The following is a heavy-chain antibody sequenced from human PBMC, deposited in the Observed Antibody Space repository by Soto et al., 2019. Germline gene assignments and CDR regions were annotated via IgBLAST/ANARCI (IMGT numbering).Heavy chain of an antibody. CDR2: FIAMLGTP. V-gene: IGHV1-69*13. CDR1: GGTFGSQG. J-gene: IGHJ4*02. Sequence: GASVKVSCNASGGTFGSQGIAWVRQAPGQGLEWMGGFIAMLGTPTYAKKVQGRATISADESLTSSYLELRSLRSADTAVYYCARMGFDWFATYDYWGQGTLVTVSS. D-gene: IGHD3-9*01. CDR3: ARMGFDWFATYDY.